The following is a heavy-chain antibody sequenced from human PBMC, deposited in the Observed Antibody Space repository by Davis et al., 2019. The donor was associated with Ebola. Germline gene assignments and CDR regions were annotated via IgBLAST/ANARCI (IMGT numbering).Heavy chain of an antibody. CDR3: ARELATYYDFWSGHRTYYYGMDV. CDR1: GFTFSSYG. Sequence: GGSLRLSCAASGFTFSSYGMHWVRQAPGKGLEWVAVIWYDGSNKYYADSVKGRFTISRDNSKNTLYLQMNSLRAEDTAVYYCARELATYYDFWSGHRTYYYGMDVWGQGTTVTVSS. J-gene: IGHJ6*02. D-gene: IGHD3-3*01. V-gene: IGHV3-33*01. CDR2: IWYDGSNK.